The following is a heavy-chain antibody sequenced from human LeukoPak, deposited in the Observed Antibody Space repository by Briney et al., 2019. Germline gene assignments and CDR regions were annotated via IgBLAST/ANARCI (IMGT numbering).Heavy chain of an antibody. Sequence: PSETLSLTCTVSGGSISSYYWSWIRQPPGEALEWIGEIYHAGSTKYNPSLRSRLTISVDKSKNSFSLSLTSVTAADTAFYFCERSAAVTGQFDFWGPGTLATVSS. CDR3: ERSAAVTGQFDF. D-gene: IGHD6-19*01. CDR2: IYHAGST. CDR1: GGSISSYY. J-gene: IGHJ4*02. V-gene: IGHV4-59*12.